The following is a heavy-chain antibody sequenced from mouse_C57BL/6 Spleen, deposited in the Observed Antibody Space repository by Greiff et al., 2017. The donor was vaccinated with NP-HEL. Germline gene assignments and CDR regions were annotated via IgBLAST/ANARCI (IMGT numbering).Heavy chain of an antibody. Sequence: QVQLKQSGPGLVAPSQSLSITCTVSGFSLTSYGVDWVRQSPGKGLEWLGVIWGVGSTNYNSALKSRLSISKDNSKSQVFLKMNSLQTDDTAMYYCARGYGSSYPFAYWGQGTLVTVSA. CDR2: IWGVGST. CDR1: GFSLTSYG. V-gene: IGHV2-6*01. J-gene: IGHJ3*01. CDR3: ARGYGSSYPFAY. D-gene: IGHD1-1*01.